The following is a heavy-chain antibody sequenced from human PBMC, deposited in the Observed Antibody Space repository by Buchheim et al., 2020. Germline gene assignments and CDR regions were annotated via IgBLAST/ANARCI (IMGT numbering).Heavy chain of an antibody. J-gene: IGHJ3*02. D-gene: IGHD6-19*01. CDR3: ARGAEAALSQRALDI. Sequence: EVQLVDSGGGLVQPGGSLRLSCAASGFTFSSYSMNWVRQAPGKGREWVSYISSPATYYADSVKGRLTFSRDNAKTSLYLQMNSLRDEDTAVYYCARGAEAALSQRALDIWGQGT. CDR2: ISSPAT. CDR1: GFTFSSYS. V-gene: IGHV3-48*02.